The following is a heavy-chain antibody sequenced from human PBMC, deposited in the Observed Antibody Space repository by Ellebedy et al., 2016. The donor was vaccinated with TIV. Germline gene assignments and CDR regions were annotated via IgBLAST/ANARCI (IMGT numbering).Heavy chain of an antibody. J-gene: IGHJ4*02. CDR1: GYNFNSYG. CDR3: ARCPRGNSTKDY. Sequence: ASVKVSXKTSGYNFNSYGISWVRQAPGQGLEWMGWINTVNNNTNYAHKFQGRVTMTTATSTSTAYMELRSRTSDDTAVYYCARCPRGNSTKDYWGQGTLVTVSS. CDR2: INTVNNNT. D-gene: IGHD2-21*01. V-gene: IGHV1-18*01.